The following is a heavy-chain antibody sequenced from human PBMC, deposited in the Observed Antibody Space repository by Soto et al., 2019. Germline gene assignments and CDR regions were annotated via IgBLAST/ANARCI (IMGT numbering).Heavy chain of an antibody. CDR2: IIPILALA. D-gene: IGHD3-10*01. J-gene: IGHJ4*02. CDR1: GGTFSSYT. V-gene: IGHV1-69*08. Sequence: QVQLVQSGAEVKKPGSSVKVSCKASGGTFSSYTISWVRQAPGQGLEWMGRIIPILALANYAQKFQGRVTIPADKSTSTAYMELSSLRSEDTAVYYCARERLRGGFDYWGQGTLVTVSS. CDR3: ARERLRGGFDY.